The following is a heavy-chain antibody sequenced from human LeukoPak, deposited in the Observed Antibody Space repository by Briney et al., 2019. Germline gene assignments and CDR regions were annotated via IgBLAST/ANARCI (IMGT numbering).Heavy chain of an antibody. Sequence: GGSLRLSCAGSGFTFNTSPMSWVRQAPGKGLEWVSAISGSGGGTYYADSVKGRFTISRDNSKNTLYLQMNSLSTEDTAVYYCAKTTTGYSSGRYPGWPVDYWGQGTLVTVSS. J-gene: IGHJ4*02. CDR2: ISGSGGGT. D-gene: IGHD6-19*01. V-gene: IGHV3-23*01. CDR1: GFTFNTSP. CDR3: AKTTTGYSSGRYPGWPVDY.